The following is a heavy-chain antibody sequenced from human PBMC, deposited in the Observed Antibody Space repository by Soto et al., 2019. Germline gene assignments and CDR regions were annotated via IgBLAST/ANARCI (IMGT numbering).Heavy chain of an antibody. J-gene: IGHJ4*02. CDR3: ARAESSWYFDY. V-gene: IGHV4-59*01. Sequence: TSETLSLTCTVSGGSISSYYWSWIRQPPGKGLEWFGYIYFSGSTNYNPSLKSRVTISGDTSKNQFSLKLSSVTAADTSVYFCARAESSWYFDYWGQGTLVTVSS. CDR1: GGSISSYY. CDR2: IYFSGST.